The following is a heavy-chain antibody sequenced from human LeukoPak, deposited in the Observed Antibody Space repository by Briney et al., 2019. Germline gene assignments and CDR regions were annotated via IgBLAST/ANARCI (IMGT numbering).Heavy chain of an antibody. CDR2: IYWDDDK. CDR1: GFSLSTSGVG. Sequence: SGPTLVNPTQTLTLTCTFSGFSLSTSGVGVGWIRQPPGKALEWLALIYWDDDKRYRPSLKSRLTITKDTPKNQVVLTMTNMDPVDTATYYCAHSAYDILTGPHDAFDIWGQGTMVTVSS. J-gene: IGHJ3*02. CDR3: AHSAYDILTGPHDAFDI. D-gene: IGHD3-9*01. V-gene: IGHV2-5*02.